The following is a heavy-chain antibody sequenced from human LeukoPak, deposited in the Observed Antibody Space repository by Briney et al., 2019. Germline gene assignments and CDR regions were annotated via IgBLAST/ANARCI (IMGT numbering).Heavy chain of an antibody. V-gene: IGHV1-18*01. CDR3: AREAITIFGVVRTQTTYGPHRFDP. J-gene: IGHJ5*02. CDR2: ISAYNGNT. Sequence: ASVKVSCKASGYTFTSYGISWVRQAPGQGLEWMGWISAYNGNTNYPQKLQGTVTMTRDMSTSTVHMELSSLRSEDTAVYYCAREAITIFGVVRTQTTYGPHRFDPWGQGTLVTVSS. D-gene: IGHD3-3*01. CDR1: GYTFTSYG.